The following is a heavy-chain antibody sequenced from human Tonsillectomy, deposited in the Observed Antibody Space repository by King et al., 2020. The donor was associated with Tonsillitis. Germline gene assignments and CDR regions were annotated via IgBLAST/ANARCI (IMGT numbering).Heavy chain of an antibody. Sequence: VQLVESGGALVQPGGSLRLSCAASGFIFSNYDMHWVRQATGNGLEWVSTIGTAGDTYYPASVKGRFTISRENSKNSLYLRMNSLRAEDTAVYHCARDSETRDYHYYMDVWGKGTTVTVSS. J-gene: IGHJ6*03. D-gene: IGHD1-26*01. CDR3: ARDSETRDYHYYMDV. V-gene: IGHV3-13*01. CDR1: GFIFSNYD. CDR2: IGTAGDT.